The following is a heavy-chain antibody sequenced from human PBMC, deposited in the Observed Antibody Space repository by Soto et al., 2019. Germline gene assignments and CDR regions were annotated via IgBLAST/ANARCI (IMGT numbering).Heavy chain of an antibody. CDR3: AKDPQEITPISSIFAGHYYYGMDV. CDR1: GFTFSGYA. Sequence: EVQLLESGGGLVQPGGSLRLSCAASGFTFSGYAMSWVRQAPGKGLEWVSAISGSGGSTYYADSVKGRFTISRDNSKNTLYLQMNSLRAEDTAVYYCAKDPQEITPISSIFAGHYYYGMDVWRQGTTVTVS. V-gene: IGHV3-23*01. J-gene: IGHJ6*02. D-gene: IGHD6-13*01. CDR2: ISGSGGST.